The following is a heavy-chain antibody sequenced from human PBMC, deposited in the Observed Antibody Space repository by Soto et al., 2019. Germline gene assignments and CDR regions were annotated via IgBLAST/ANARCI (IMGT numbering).Heavy chain of an antibody. CDR3: ANVIGVSRWYFVL. D-gene: IGHD2-15*01. Sequence: QVQLQESGPGLVKPSQTVSLTCTVSGGLISSGGNYWSWIRQHPGQGLEWIGYIYYSGGTYYNPSLKTRVTISVDTSKNQFSLRLSSVHAADSAVYYCANVIGVSRWYFVLCGRGTLVTVSS. CDR2: IYYSGGT. V-gene: IGHV4-31*03. J-gene: IGHJ2*01. CDR1: GGLISSGGNY.